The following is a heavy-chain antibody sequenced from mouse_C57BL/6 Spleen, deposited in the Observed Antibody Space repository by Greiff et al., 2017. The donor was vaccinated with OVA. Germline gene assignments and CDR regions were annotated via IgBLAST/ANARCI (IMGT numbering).Heavy chain of an antibody. D-gene: IGHD2-3*01. J-gene: IGHJ3*01. V-gene: IGHV14-2*01. CDR3: ARGMVPFAY. CDR2: IDPEDGET. CDR1: GFNIKDYY. Sequence: VQLQQSGAELVKPGASVKLSCTASGFNIKDYYMHWVKQRTEQGLEWIGRIDPEDGETKYAPNFQGKATITADTSSNTAYLQLSSLTSEDTAVYYCARGMVPFAYWGQGTLVTVSA.